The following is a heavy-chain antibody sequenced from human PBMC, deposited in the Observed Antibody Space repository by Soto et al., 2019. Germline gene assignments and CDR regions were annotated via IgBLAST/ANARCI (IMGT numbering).Heavy chain of an antibody. CDR1: GFTFSSYG. CDR2: IWYDGSNK. Sequence: QVQLVESGGGVVQPGRSLRLSCAASGFTFSSYGMHWVRQAPGKGLEWVAVIWYDGSNKYYADSVKGRFTISRDNSKNTLYLQMNSLRAEDTAVYYCARGSLGYCSSTSCSHNWFDPWGQGTLVTVSS. J-gene: IGHJ5*02. D-gene: IGHD2-2*01. CDR3: ARGSLGYCSSTSCSHNWFDP. V-gene: IGHV3-33*01.